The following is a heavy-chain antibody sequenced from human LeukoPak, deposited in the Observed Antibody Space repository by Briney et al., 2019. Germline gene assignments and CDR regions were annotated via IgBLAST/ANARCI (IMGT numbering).Heavy chain of an antibody. CDR3: AKDLQSDWYSSGWYGGRYYYYGMDV. V-gene: IGHV3-30*18. Sequence: GGSLRLSCAASGFTFGSYGMHWVRQAPGKGLEWVAVISYDGSNKYYADSVKGRFTISRDNSKNTLYLQMNSLRAEDTAVYYCAKDLQSDWYSSGWYGGRYYYYGMDVWGQGTTVTVSS. CDR1: GFTFGSYG. J-gene: IGHJ6*02. CDR2: ISYDGSNK. D-gene: IGHD6-19*01.